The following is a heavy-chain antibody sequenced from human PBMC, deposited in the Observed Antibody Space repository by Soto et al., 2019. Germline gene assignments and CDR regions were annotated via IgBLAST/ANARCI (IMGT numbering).Heavy chain of an antibody. V-gene: IGHV1-8*01. Sequence: QVQLVQSGAEVKKPGASVKVSCKASGYAFTTYDINWVRQATGQGPEWMGWMNPNSGHTVYAQKFQGRVTVTRDTSINTAYMELSSLRSEDTAVYYCARGSMWFRGYGIDVWGQGTTVTVSS. CDR1: GYAFTTYD. CDR2: MNPNSGHT. J-gene: IGHJ6*02. CDR3: ARGSMWFRGYGIDV. D-gene: IGHD3-10*01.